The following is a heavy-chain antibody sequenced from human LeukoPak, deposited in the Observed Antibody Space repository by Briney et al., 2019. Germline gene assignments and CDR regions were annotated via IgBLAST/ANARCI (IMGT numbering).Heavy chain of an antibody. CDR2: IYYSGST. J-gene: IGHJ6*03. CDR1: GGSISSYY. CDR3: ARADSSSWYEDYYYYYMDV. Sequence: SQTLSLTRTVSGGSISSYYWSWIRQPPGKGVEWIGYIYYSGSTNYNPSLKSRVTISVDTSKNQFSLKLSSVTAADTAVYYCARADSSSWYEDYYYYYMDVWGKGTTVTVSS. V-gene: IGHV4-59*01. D-gene: IGHD6-13*01.